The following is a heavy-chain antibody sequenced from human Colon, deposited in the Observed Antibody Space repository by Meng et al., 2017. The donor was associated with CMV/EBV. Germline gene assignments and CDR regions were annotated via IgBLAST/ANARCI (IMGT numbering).Heavy chain of an antibody. V-gene: IGHV1-18*01. D-gene: IGHD6-19*01. CDR2: ITPHSGDT. J-gene: IGHJ4*02. CDR1: GYNYKRQG. Sequence: ASGYNYKRQGINWVRQAPGQGLEWMGWITPHSGDTNYAQKLRGRVTMTTDTSTATVYMELRSLISDDTAIYYCATSYSSGWSYGYFDYWGQGALVTVSS. CDR3: ATSYSSGWSYGYFDY.